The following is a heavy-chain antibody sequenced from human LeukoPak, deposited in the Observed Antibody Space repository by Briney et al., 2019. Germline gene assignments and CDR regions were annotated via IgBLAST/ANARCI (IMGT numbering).Heavy chain of an antibody. CDR2: INPIGGDT. CDR1: GYTFTSYY. J-gene: IGHJ4*02. CDR3: ARDLGGYNSGWDF. V-gene: IGHV1-46*01. Sequence: GASVKVSCKASGYTFTSYYMHWVRQAPGQGLEWVGIINPIGGDTTYAQKFQGRVALTRDTSTSTVYMELSSLRSEDTAVYYCARDLGGYNSGWDFWGQGALVTVSS. D-gene: IGHD6-19*01.